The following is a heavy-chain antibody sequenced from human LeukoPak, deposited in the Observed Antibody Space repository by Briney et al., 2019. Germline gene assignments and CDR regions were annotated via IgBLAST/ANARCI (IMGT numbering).Heavy chain of an antibody. V-gene: IGHV3-48*03. J-gene: IGHJ4*02. CDR2: ISSSGNTI. CDR1: GFTLSSYE. CDR3: SRVKSGSYYDD. Sequence: PGGSLRLSCAASGFTLSSYEMNWVRQAPGKGLEWISYISSSGNTIYYADSVKGRFTISRDNAKNSLYLQMNSLRAEDTGVYYCSRVKSGSYYDDWGQGTLVTVSS. D-gene: IGHD1-26*01.